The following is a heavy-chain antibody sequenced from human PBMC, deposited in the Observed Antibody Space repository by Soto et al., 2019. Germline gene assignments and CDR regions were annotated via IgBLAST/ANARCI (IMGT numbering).Heavy chain of an antibody. J-gene: IGHJ3*02. Sequence: SETLSLTCTVSGGSINNYYWSWIRQPPGKGLEWIGYISSIGYTNYNPSLRSRVPISVDTSKILFSLSLGFVTAADTALFYCARGGVYVISGYPVDPFDIWGQGKMVTVPS. CDR3: ARGGVYVISGYPVDPFDI. V-gene: IGHV4-4*08. CDR2: ISSIGYT. D-gene: IGHD3-22*01. CDR1: GGSINNYY.